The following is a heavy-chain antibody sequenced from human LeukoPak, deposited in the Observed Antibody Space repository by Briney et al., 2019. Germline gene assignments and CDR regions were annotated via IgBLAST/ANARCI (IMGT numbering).Heavy chain of an antibody. Sequence: KPSETVSLTCTVSGGAISSYYWSWIRQPPGKGLEWIGYIQNSGSTNYNPSLKSRVTMSVDASQNQVSLKLSCVSAADTAMYYCALESSGWADDSFDIWGPGTTVTVSS. CDR2: IQNSGST. CDR3: ALESSGWADDSFDI. CDR1: GGAISSYY. J-gene: IGHJ3*02. V-gene: IGHV4-59*01. D-gene: IGHD6-19*01.